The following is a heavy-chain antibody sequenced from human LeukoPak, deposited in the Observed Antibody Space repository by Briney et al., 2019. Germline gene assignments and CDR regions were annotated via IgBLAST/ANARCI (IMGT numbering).Heavy chain of an antibody. CDR2: ISGDGGGT. D-gene: IGHD3-10*01. CDR1: AFTSDHYA. Sequence: GGSLRLSCAASAFTSDHYAMHWVRQAPGKGLEWVSLISGDGGGTYYADSVKGRFTISRDNSKNSLYLQMNSLRTEDTALYYYAKDLGLWFGELLHGSLAFDIWGQGTMVTVSS. CDR3: AKDLGLWFGELLHGSLAFDI. V-gene: IGHV3-43*02. J-gene: IGHJ3*02.